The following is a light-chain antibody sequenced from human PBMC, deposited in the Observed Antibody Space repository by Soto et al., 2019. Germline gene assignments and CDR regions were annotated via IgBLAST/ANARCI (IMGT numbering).Light chain of an antibody. CDR2: SNN. CDR1: SSNIGAGYD. Sequence: QPVLTQPPSVSGAPGQRVSISCTGSSSNIGAGYDVHWYEHLPGTAPKLLIYSNNQRPSGVPDRFSGSKSGTSASLAISGLRSEDEADYYCAAWDDSLSALYVFGTGTKLTVL. J-gene: IGLJ1*01. V-gene: IGLV1-47*02. CDR3: AAWDDSLSALYV.